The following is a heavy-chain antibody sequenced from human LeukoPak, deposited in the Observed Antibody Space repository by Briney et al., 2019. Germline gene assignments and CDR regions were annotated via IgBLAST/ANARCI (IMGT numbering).Heavy chain of an antibody. CDR1: VGSFSGYY. Sequence: PSETLSLTCAVYVGSFSGYYWSWIPHPPGKGLEWIGEINHSGSTNYNPSLKSRATIPVATPKTQFSWKLSSLTAAERAVYYGGELIAAAARRGMEVWGQGTT. CDR3: GELIAAAARRGMEV. J-gene: IGHJ6*02. D-gene: IGHD6-13*01. CDR2: INHSGST. V-gene: IGHV4-34*01.